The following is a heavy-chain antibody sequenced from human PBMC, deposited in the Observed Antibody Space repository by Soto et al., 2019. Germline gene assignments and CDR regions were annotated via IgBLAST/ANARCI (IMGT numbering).Heavy chain of an antibody. CDR3: ARSLAVPATGFDY. Sequence: KSLKISCKGSGYSFTSYWIGWVRQMLGKGLEWMGIIYPGDSDTRYSPSFQGQVTISADKSISTAYLQWSSLKASDTAMYYCARSLAVPATGFDYWGQGTLVTVSS. D-gene: IGHD2-15*01. V-gene: IGHV5-51*01. CDR2: IYPGDSDT. J-gene: IGHJ4*02. CDR1: GYSFTSYW.